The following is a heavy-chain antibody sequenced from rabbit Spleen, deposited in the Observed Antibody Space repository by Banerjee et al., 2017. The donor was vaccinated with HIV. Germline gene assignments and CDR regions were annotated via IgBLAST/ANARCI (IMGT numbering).Heavy chain of an antibody. CDR1: GFSFSDRDV. V-gene: IGHV1S45*01. J-gene: IGHJ4*01. CDR2: INTYTAKP. CDR3: ARDLASVIGWNFNL. Sequence: QEQLKESGGGLVKPEGSLTLTCKASGFSFSDRDVMCWVRQAPGKGLQWIACINTYTAKPVYATWAKGRFTISRTSSTTVTLQMTSLTAADTATYFCARDLASVIGWNFNLWGQGTLVTVS. D-gene: IGHD1-1*01.